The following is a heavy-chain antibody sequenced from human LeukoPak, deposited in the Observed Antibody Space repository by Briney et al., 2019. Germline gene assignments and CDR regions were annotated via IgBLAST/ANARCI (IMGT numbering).Heavy chain of an antibody. V-gene: IGHV4-59*08. CDR3: ARCLGSSGWLDY. Sequence: SETLSLTCTVSGVSISGYYWNWIRQPPGKGLEWMGYIFYSGSTSYNPSLKSRVTMSLDTSKNQFSLRLTSVTAADAAVYYCARCLGSSGWLDYWGQGTLVTVSS. J-gene: IGHJ4*02. CDR2: IFYSGST. D-gene: IGHD6-19*01. CDR1: GVSISGYY.